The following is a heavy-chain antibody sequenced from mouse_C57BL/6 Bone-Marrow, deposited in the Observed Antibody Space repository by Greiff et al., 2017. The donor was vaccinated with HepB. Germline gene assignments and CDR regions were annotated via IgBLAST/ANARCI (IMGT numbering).Heavy chain of an antibody. V-gene: IGHV2-2*01. CDR2: IWSGGST. CDR1: GFSLTSYG. CDR3: ARNWYYDAMDY. Sequence: QVQLKESGPGLVQPSQSLSITCTVSGFSLTSYGVHWVRQSPGKGLEWLGVIWSGGSTDYNAAFISRLSSSKDNYKSQVFFKMNSLQADDKAIYYCARNWYYDAMDYWGQGTSVTVSS. D-gene: IGHD1-1*02. J-gene: IGHJ4*01.